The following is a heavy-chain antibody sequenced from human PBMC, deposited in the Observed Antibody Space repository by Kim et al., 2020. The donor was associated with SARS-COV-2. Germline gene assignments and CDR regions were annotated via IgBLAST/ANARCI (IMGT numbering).Heavy chain of an antibody. Sequence: GGSLRLSCAASGFTFSSYEMNWVRQAPGKGLEWVSYISSSGSTIYYADSVKGRFTISRDNAKNSLYLQMNSLRAEDTAVYYCARGSRYCSGGSCLFYFDYWGQGTLVTVSS. V-gene: IGHV3-48*03. CDR3: ARGSRYCSGGSCLFYFDY. J-gene: IGHJ4*02. CDR1: GFTFSSYE. CDR2: ISSSGSTI. D-gene: IGHD2-15*01.